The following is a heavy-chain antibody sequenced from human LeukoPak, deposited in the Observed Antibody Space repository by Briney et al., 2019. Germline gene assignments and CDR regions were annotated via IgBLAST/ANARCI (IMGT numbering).Heavy chain of an antibody. CDR2: ISSSSSTI. Sequence: GGSLRLSCAASGFTFSSYSMNWVRQAPGKGLEWVSYISSSSSTIYYADSVKGRFTISRDNAKNSLYLQMNSLRAEDTAVYYCSLSRGIVVVPAAGNWFDPWGQGTLVTVSS. CDR1: GFTFSSYS. CDR3: SLSRGIVVVPAAGNWFDP. D-gene: IGHD2-2*01. J-gene: IGHJ5*02. V-gene: IGHV3-48*01.